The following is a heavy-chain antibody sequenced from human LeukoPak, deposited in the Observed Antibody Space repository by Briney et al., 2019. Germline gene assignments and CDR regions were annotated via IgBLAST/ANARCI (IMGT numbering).Heavy chain of an antibody. CDR2: INHSGST. V-gene: IGHV4-34*01. Sequence: SETLSLTCAVYGGSFSGYYWSWIRQPPGKGLEWIGEINHSGSTNYNPSLKSRVTISVDTSKDQFSLKLSSVTAADTAVYYCASDLERGGDDYWGQGTLVTVSS. J-gene: IGHJ4*02. CDR3: ASDLERGGDDY. CDR1: GGSFSGYY. D-gene: IGHD7-27*01.